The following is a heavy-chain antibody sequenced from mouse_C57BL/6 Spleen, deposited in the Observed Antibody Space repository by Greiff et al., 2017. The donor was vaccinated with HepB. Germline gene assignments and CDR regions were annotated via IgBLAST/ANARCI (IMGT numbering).Heavy chain of an antibody. CDR2: IRNKANNHAT. Sequence: EVQRVESGGGLVQPGGSMKLSCAASGFTFSDAWMDWVRQSPEKGLEWVAEIRNKANNHATYYAESVKGRFTISRDDSKSSVYLQMNSLRAEDTGIYYCTGGITTVVAFDYWGQGTTLTVSS. CDR1: GFTFSDAW. V-gene: IGHV6-6*01. CDR3: TGGITTVVAFDY. J-gene: IGHJ2*01. D-gene: IGHD1-1*01.